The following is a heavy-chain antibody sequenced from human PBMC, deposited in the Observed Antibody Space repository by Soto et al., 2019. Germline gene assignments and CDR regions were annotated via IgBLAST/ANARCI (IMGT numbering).Heavy chain of an antibody. D-gene: IGHD4-17*01. CDR2: IYWDDDK. CDR1: GFSLSTSGVG. J-gene: IGHJ4*02. V-gene: IGHV2-5*02. Sequence: QITLKESGPTLVKPTQTLTLTCTFSGFSLSTSGVGVGWIRQPPGKALEWLALIYWDDDKRYSPSLKSRLTIXTXXSKNQVVLTMTNMDPVDTATYYCAHSPSGDYLFDYWGQGTLVTVSS. CDR3: AHSPSGDYLFDY.